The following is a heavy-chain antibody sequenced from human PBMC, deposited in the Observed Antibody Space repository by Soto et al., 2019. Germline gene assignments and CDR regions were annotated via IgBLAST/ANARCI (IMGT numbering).Heavy chain of an antibody. CDR3: ARDRREAAAGRYYYYYYMDV. CDR1: GGSVSSSSYY. D-gene: IGHD6-13*01. CDR2: IYYSGST. V-gene: IGHV4-61*01. J-gene: IGHJ6*03. Sequence: SETLSLTCTVSGGSVSSSSYYWSWIRQPPGKGLEWIGYIYYSGSTNYNPSLKSRVTISVDTSKNQFSLKLSSVTAADTAVYYCARDRREAAAGRYYYYYYMDVWGKGTTVTVSS.